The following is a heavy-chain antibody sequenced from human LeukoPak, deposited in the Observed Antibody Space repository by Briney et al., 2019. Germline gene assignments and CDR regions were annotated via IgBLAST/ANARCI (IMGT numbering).Heavy chain of an antibody. CDR2: IIPIFGTA. CDR3: ARFLGLSGPNWFDP. J-gene: IGHJ5*02. CDR1: GGTFSSYA. V-gene: IGHV1-69*13. D-gene: IGHD3/OR15-3a*01. Sequence: SVEVSCKASGGTFSSYAISWVRQAPGQGLEWMGGIIPIFGTANYAQKFQGRVTITADESTSTAYMELSSLRSEDTAVYYCARFLGLSGPNWFDPWGQGTLVTVSS.